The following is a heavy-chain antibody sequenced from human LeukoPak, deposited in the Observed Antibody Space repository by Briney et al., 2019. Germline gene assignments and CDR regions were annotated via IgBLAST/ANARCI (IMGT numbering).Heavy chain of an antibody. Sequence: SGGSLRLSCTASGFTFDDYAMHWVRQAPGKGLEWVSGISWNSGSIGYADSVKGRFTISRDNAKNSLYLQMNSLRPEDTALYYCAKGPTMTIVRGVIMEWGQGTLVTVSS. J-gene: IGHJ4*02. CDR2: ISWNSGSI. CDR1: GFTFDDYA. V-gene: IGHV3-9*01. CDR3: AKGPTMTIVRGVIME. D-gene: IGHD3-10*01.